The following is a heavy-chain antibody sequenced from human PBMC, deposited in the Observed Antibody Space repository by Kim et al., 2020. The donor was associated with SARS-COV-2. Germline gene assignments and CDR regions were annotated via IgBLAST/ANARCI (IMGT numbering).Heavy chain of an antibody. J-gene: IGHJ5*02. Sequence: NCNPSLKSRVTRSVDTSKNQFSLKLSSVTAADTAVYYCARDLSGSGAYDPWGQGTLVTVSS. CDR3: ARDLSGSGAYDP. D-gene: IGHD1-26*01. V-gene: IGHV4-59*01.